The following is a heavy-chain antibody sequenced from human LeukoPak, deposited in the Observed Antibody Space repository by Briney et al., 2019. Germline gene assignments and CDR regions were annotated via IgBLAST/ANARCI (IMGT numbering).Heavy chain of an antibody. V-gene: IGHV4-59*08. CDR3: AMYNWNYGDAFDI. Sequence: SETLSLTCTVSGGSISSYYWSWIRQPPGKGLEWIGYIYYSGSTNYNPSLKSRVTISVDTSKNQFSLKLSSVTAADTAVYYCAMYNWNYGDAFDIWGQGTMVTASS. D-gene: IGHD1-7*01. CDR2: IYYSGST. CDR1: GGSISSYY. J-gene: IGHJ3*02.